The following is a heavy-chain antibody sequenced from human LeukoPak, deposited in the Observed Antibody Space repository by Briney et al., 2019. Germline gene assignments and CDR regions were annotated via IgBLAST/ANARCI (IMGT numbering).Heavy chain of an antibody. J-gene: IGHJ4*02. D-gene: IGHD2-15*01. CDR3: ARAVVVVAALDY. Sequence: PGGSLRLSCAASGFTFSSYTMNWVRQAPGKGLEWVSSISSSSDYIYYADSLKGRFTISRDNAKNSLYLQMNSLRAEDTAVYYCARAVVVVAALDYWGQGTLVTVSS. V-gene: IGHV3-21*01. CDR1: GFTFSSYT. CDR2: ISSSSDYI.